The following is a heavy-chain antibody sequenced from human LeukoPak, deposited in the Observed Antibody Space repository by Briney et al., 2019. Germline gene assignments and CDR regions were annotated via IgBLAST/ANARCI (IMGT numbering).Heavy chain of an antibody. J-gene: IGHJ4*02. CDR1: GFTFHNFA. CDR2: ISNDGRNH. D-gene: IGHD4-17*01. Sequence: PGRSLRLSCAASGFTFHNFAMHWVRQAPGKGLEWVGTISNDGRNHYYGDSVRGRFTISRDNSNNTLYLQMDSLRAEDTAFYYCAKVLFGDYGSYFDSWGPGTLVTVSS. CDR3: AKVLFGDYGSYFDS. V-gene: IGHV3-30-3*01.